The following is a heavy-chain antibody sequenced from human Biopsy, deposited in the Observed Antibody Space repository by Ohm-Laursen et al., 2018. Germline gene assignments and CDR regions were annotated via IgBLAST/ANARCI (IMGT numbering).Heavy chain of an antibody. V-gene: IGHV4-4*08. Sequence: SDTLSLTCSVSGGSLSNFYWSWIRQPAGKGLEWIGYISGSSNTNYNPSLKSRVTLSTDTSETQFSLRLSSVTAADTAVYYCARDSGILNYGNFKYYHYYGMDVWGQGTKVTVSS. J-gene: IGHJ6*02. CDR3: ARDSGILNYGNFKYYHYYGMDV. CDR1: GGSLSNFY. D-gene: IGHD4-11*01. CDR2: ISGSSNT.